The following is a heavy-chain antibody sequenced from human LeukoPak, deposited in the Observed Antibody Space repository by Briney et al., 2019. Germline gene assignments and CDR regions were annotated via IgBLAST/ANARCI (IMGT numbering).Heavy chain of an antibody. CDR3: ARDLIAVAGTSWFDP. J-gene: IGHJ5*02. CDR1: GGSFSGYY. CDR2: INHSGST. Sequence: SETLSLTCAVYGGSFSGYYWSWIRQPPGKGLEWIGEINHSGSTNYNPSLKSRVTISVDTSKNQFSLKLSSVTAADTAVYYCARDLIAVAGTSWFDPWGQGTLVTVSS. V-gene: IGHV4-34*01. D-gene: IGHD6-19*01.